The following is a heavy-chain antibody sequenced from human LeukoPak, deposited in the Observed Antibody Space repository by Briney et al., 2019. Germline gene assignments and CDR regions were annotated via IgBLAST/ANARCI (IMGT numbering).Heavy chain of an antibody. Sequence: SETLSLTCTVSSGSNSRYYWSWIRQPPGKGLDWIGYIYYTGSTYYNPSLKSRVTISVDTSKNQFSLKLNSVTAADTAVYYCARKSVAVRDAFDIWGQGTMVTVSS. D-gene: IGHD6-19*01. J-gene: IGHJ3*02. CDR2: IYYTGST. CDR1: SGSNSRYY. V-gene: IGHV4-59*01. CDR3: ARKSVAVRDAFDI.